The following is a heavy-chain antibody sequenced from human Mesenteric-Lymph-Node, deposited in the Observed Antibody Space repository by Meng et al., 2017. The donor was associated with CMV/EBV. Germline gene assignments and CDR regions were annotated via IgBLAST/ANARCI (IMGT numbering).Heavy chain of an antibody. J-gene: IGHJ6*02. V-gene: IGHV3-33*01. CDR2: IWYDGSNK. CDR3: ARDTLRDYYYYGMDV. CDR1: GFTFSSYG. Sequence: GESLKISCAASGFTFSSYGMHWVRQAPGKGLEWVAVIWYDGSNKYYADSVKGRFTISRDNSKNTLYLQMNSLRAEDTAVYYCARDTLRDYYYYGMDVWGQGTTVTVSS.